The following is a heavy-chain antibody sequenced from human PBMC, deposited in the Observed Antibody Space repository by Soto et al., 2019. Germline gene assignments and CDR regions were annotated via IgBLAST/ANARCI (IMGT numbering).Heavy chain of an antibody. J-gene: IGHJ4*02. D-gene: IGHD4-17*01. CDR1: GFSFTSYS. CDR2: INAGRGKT. Sequence: QGQLVQSGAEVKKPGASVKVSCGTSGFSFTSYSFHWVRQAPAQGLQWMGWINAGRGKTKYSQQFQGRVTFTWDTSANTVYMELSRLTSEDTSGFYCARWIDNGYFDYWGQGTRVTVSA. CDR3: ARWIDNGYFDY. V-gene: IGHV1-3*01.